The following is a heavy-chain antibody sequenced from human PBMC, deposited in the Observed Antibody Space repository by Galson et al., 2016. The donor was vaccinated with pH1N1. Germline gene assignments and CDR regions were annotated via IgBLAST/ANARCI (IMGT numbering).Heavy chain of an antibody. J-gene: IGHJ4*02. CDR3: ARAIGSSSPY. Sequence: SLRLSCAASGFTFSSYWMHWVRQAPGKGLEWVANIKEDGSEKYYVDSVKGRFTISRDNAENSLYLQMTSLRAEDTAVYYCARAIGSSSPYWGQGALVTVSS. CDR2: IKEDGSEK. CDR1: GFTFSSYW. V-gene: IGHV3-7*01. D-gene: IGHD6-6*01.